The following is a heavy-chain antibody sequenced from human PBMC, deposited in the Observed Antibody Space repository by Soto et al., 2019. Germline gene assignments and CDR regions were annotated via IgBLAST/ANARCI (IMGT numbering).Heavy chain of an antibody. V-gene: IGHV3-33*01. CDR2: IWNDGSDK. J-gene: IGHJ6*02. CDR1: GFSLSTYG. D-gene: IGHD3-9*01. CDR3: ARALGTGTGYYVLPLYYYGLDV. Sequence: QVQLVASGGGVVQPGRSLRLSCTASGFSLSTYGMHWVRQAPGKGLEWVAVIWNDGSDKYHADSVKGRFTVSRDNSKNTLYLQMNSLRVEDTAVYYCARALGTGTGYYVLPLYYYGLDVWGQGTTVTVSS.